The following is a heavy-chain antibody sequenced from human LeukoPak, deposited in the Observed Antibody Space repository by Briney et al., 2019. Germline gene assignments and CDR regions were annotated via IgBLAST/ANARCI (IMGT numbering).Heavy chain of an antibody. Sequence: ASVKVSCKTSGYSFILYGISWVRQAPGQGPEWMGWISTSTGDTKYTQKFQGRVTLTTDTYTNTAYMELRSLRSDDTAVYYCAGSLGHCTSNVCYLKYWGQGTLVTVSS. J-gene: IGHJ4*02. V-gene: IGHV1-18*01. CDR2: ISTSTGDT. CDR1: GYSFILYG. D-gene: IGHD2-8*01. CDR3: AGSLGHCTSNVCYLKY.